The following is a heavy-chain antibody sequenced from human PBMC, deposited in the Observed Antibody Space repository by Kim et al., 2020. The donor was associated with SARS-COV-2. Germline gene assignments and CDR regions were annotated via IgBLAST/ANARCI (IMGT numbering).Heavy chain of an antibody. V-gene: IGHV4-59*01. Sequence: TNYHPPLKSRVTISVDTSKNQFSLKLSSVTAADTAVYYCARTGPYNWFDPWGQGTLVTVSS. CDR2: T. CDR3: ARTGPYNWFDP. J-gene: IGHJ5*02.